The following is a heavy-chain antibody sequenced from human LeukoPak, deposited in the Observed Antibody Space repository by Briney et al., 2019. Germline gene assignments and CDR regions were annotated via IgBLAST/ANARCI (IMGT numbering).Heavy chain of an antibody. V-gene: IGHV4-59*01. Sequence: SETLSLTCTVSGGSISSYYWSWIRQPPGKGLEWIGYIYYSGSTNYNPSLKSRVTISVDTSKNQFSLKLSSVTAADTAVYYCARESDDYVWGSYRSYYFDYWGQGTLVTVSS. D-gene: IGHD3-16*02. J-gene: IGHJ4*02. CDR3: ARESDDYVWGSYRSYYFDY. CDR1: GGSISSYY. CDR2: IYYSGST.